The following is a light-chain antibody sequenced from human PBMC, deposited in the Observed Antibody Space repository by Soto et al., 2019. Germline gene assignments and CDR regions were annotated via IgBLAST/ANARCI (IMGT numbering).Light chain of an antibody. CDR2: DAS. CDR1: QSVSSY. V-gene: IGKV3-11*01. J-gene: IGKJ4*02. Sequence: EIVLTQSPATLSLSPGERATLSCRASQSVSSYLAWYQQKPGQAPRLLIYDASNRATGIPARFSGSGSGTAFTLHIRRLEPEDFAVYYCEQRSNWPGFGGGTKVEIK. CDR3: EQRSNWPG.